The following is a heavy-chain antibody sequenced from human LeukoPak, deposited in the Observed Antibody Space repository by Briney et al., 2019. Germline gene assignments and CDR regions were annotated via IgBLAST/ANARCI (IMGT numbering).Heavy chain of an antibody. J-gene: IGHJ1*01. CDR2: IWSDGSDK. D-gene: IGHD4-11*01. CDR1: GFTFSHYG. V-gene: IGHV3-33*06. CDR3: AKGAQRGFDYSNSLQN. Sequence: GGSLRLSCAASGFTFSHYGMHWVRQTPGAGLEWVAVIWSDGSDKYYAKSVKGRFTISRDNSKNSLFLQMNSLRAEDTAVYYCAKGAQRGFDYSNSLQNWGQGILVAVSS.